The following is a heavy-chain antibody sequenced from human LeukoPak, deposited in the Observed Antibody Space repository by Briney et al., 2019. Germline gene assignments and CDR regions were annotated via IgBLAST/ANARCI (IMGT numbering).Heavy chain of an antibody. CDR3: AKLAKYFYGSETYYFFEH. Sequence: GESLRLSCAASGFSFTTYWMSWVRQAPGKGLEWVANINHDGTEKYYVDSVKGRFTISRDNAKSSLYLQMNSLRVEDTAVYYCAKLAKYFYGSETYYFFEHWGQGTPVTASS. CDR1: GFSFTTYW. CDR2: INHDGTEK. J-gene: IGHJ4*02. D-gene: IGHD3-10*01. V-gene: IGHV3-7*01.